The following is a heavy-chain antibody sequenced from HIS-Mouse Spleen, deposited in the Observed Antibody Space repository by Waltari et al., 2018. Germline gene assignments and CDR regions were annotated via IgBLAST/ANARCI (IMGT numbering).Heavy chain of an antibody. CDR1: GYTFTSYD. V-gene: IGHV1-8*01. Sequence: QVQLVLSGAEVKKPGASVKVSCKASGYTFTSYDINWVRQATGQGLEWMGWMNLKRGNPGYAQKFQGRVTMTRNTSISTAYMELSSLRSEDTAVYYCARGGSSPRPNWFDPWGQGTLVTVSS. D-gene: IGHD6-6*01. CDR3: ARGGSSPRPNWFDP. CDR2: MNLKRGNP. J-gene: IGHJ5*02.